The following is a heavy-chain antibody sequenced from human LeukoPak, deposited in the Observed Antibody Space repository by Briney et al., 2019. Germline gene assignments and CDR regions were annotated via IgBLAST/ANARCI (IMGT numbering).Heavy chain of an antibody. J-gene: IGHJ3*02. V-gene: IGHV1-18*01. CDR1: GGTFSSCA. D-gene: IGHD2-2*02. CDR3: ARGPRKAIHSNDAFDI. Sequence: RASVKVSCKASGGTFSSCAISWVRQAPGQGLEWMGWISAYNGNTNYAQKLQGRVTMTTDTSTSTAYMELRSLRSDDTAVYYCARGPRKAIHSNDAFDIWGQGTMVTVSS. CDR2: ISAYNGNT.